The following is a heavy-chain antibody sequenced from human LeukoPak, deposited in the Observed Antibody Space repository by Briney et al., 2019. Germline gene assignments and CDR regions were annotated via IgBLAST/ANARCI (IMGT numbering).Heavy chain of an antibody. CDR2: ISGRGGST. Sequence: GGSLRLSCAASGFTFSSYAMSWVRQAPGKVLEWVSAISGRGGSTYYADSVKGRFTISRDNSKNTLYLQMNSLRAEDTAVYYCAKYDILTGIADWGQGTLVTVSS. CDR1: GFTFSSYA. J-gene: IGHJ4*02. V-gene: IGHV3-23*01. CDR3: AKYDILTGIAD. D-gene: IGHD3-9*01.